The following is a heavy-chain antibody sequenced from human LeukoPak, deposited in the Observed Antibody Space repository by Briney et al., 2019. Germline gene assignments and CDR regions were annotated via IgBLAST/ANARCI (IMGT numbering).Heavy chain of an antibody. D-gene: IGHD3-16*01. J-gene: IGHJ6*03. V-gene: IGHV3-74*01. Sequence: GGSLRLSCAASGFTFTSYWMHWVRQAPGKGLVWVSRINSEGSSTTYADSVRGRFIISRDNGKSTLYLHMNSLRAEDTAVYYCARLGGGVVTDYYYYYYMDVWGKGTTVTVSS. CDR3: ARLGGGVVTDYYYYYYMDV. CDR2: INSEGSST. CDR1: GFTFTSYW.